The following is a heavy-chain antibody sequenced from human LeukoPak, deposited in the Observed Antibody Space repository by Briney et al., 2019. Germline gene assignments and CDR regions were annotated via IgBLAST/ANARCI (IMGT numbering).Heavy chain of an antibody. J-gene: IGHJ4*02. D-gene: IGHD4-17*01. CDR2: ISAYNVNT. Sequence: ASVKVSCKASGYTFTNYGITWVRQAPGQGLEWMGWISAYNVNTKYAQKLQGRVTMTTDTSTSTAYMELKSLRSDDTAVYYCARALRLEEEYYFDNWGQGTLVTVSS. CDR3: ARALRLEEEYYFDN. CDR1: GYTFTNYG. V-gene: IGHV1-18*01.